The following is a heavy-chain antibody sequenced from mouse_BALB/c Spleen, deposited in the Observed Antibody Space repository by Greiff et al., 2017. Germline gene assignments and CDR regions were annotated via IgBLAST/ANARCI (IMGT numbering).Heavy chain of an antibody. Sequence: EVQLQQSGPELVKPGASVKMSCKASGYTFTSYVMHWVKQKPGQGLEWIGYINPYNDGTKYNEKFKGKATLTSDKSSSTAYMELSSLTSEDSAVYYCARGLRDGIYYAMDYWGQGTSVTVSS. J-gene: IGHJ4*01. CDR1: GYTFTSYV. CDR3: ARGLRDGIYYAMDY. D-gene: IGHD2-4*01. V-gene: IGHV1-14*01. CDR2: INPYNDGT.